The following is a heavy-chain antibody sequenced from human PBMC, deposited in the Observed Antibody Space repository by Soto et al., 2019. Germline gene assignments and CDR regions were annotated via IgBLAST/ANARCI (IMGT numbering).Heavy chain of an antibody. CDR3: ARARQLVGYFYYYMDV. J-gene: IGHJ6*03. CDR1: GYTFTNYG. CDR2: ISAYNGNT. Sequence: QVQLLQSGAEVKKPGASVKVSCKASGYTFTNYGITWVRQAPGQGLEWMGWISAYNGNTHYTQRLQGRVTMTTDTSTSTASMELRGLRSDDTAVYYCARARQLVGYFYYYMDVWGKGTTVTVSS. D-gene: IGHD6-6*01. V-gene: IGHV1-18*01.